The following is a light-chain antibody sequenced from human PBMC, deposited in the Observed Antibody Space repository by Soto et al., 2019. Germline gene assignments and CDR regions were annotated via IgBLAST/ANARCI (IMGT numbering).Light chain of an antibody. Sequence: EIVLTQSPGTLALSPGESATLSCRASQSVASNYLAWYQQKPGQAPRLLIYGASIRATGIPDRFSGSASGTDFTLTISRLEPEDFAVYYCQQYGSSPLFTFGLGTKVDIK. V-gene: IGKV3-20*01. CDR3: QQYGSSPLFT. J-gene: IGKJ3*01. CDR1: QSVASNY. CDR2: GAS.